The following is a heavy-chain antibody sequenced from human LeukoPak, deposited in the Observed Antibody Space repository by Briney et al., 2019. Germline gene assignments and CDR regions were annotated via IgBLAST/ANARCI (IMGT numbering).Heavy chain of an antibody. CDR3: AREAAAGTFYFDY. V-gene: IGHV4-59*12. Sequence: PSETLSLTCTVSGGSISSYYWSWLRQPPGKGLEWIGYIYYSGSTNYNPSLKGRVTMSVDTSKNQFSLKVSSVTAADTAVYHCAREAAAGTFYFDYWGQGTLVTVSS. CDR1: GGSISSYY. D-gene: IGHD6-13*01. CDR2: IYYSGST. J-gene: IGHJ4*02.